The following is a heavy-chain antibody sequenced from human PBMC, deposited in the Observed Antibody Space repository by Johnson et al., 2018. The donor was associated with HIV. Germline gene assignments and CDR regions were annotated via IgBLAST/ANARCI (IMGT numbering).Heavy chain of an antibody. CDR3: AKEGRGGAFDI. CDR1: GFTFSNAW. CDR2: IKSKSDGGTT. V-gene: IGHV3-15*01. J-gene: IGHJ3*02. Sequence: VQLVESGGGLVQPGGSLRLSCAASGFTFSNAWMTWVRQAPGKGLEWVGRIKSKSDGGTTDYAAPVKGRFTMSRDDSKSTLYLQMNSLRAEDTAVYYCAKEGRGGAFDIWGQGTMVTVSS. D-gene: IGHD2-15*01.